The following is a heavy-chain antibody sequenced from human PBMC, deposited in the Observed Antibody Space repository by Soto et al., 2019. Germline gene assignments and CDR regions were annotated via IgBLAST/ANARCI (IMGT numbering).Heavy chain of an antibody. J-gene: IGHJ6*03. CDR2: ISAHGANL. D-gene: IGHD2-21*01. Sequence: EVQLVESGGDLVQPGRSLGLSCAASGFSFDHSAMHWVRQPPGMGPDWVAGISAHGANLGYAHSVKGRFTISRDSASSSLYLQVDTLSPDDTALYYCVKEVESRQRNFFYSYMDVWGKGSPVIVSS. V-gene: IGHV3-9*01. CDR3: VKEVESRQRNFFYSYMDV. CDR1: GFSFDHSA.